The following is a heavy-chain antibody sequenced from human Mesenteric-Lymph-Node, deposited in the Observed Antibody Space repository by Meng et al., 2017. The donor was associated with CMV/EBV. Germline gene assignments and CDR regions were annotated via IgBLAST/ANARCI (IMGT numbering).Heavy chain of an antibody. Sequence: LTCAISGDSVSGNGAAWTWIRQSPSRGLEWLGRTYYRSKWYNEYAESVKSRITISPDTSKNQFSLQLNSVTPEDTAVYYCASRMLDYWGQGTLVTVSS. V-gene: IGHV6-1*01. J-gene: IGHJ4*02. CDR2: TYYRSKWYN. CDR1: GDSVSGNGAA. CDR3: ASRMLDY. D-gene: IGHD2-8*01.